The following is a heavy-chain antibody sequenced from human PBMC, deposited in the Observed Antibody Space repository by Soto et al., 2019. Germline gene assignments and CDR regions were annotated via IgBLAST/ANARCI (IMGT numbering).Heavy chain of an antibody. D-gene: IGHD3-16*01. CDR3: ARLGDKRKRHAFDI. V-gene: IGHV4-59*01. CDR1: GGSISSYY. CDR2: IYYSGST. J-gene: IGHJ3*02. Sequence: SETLSLTCTVSGGSISSYYWSWIRQPPGKGLEWIGYIYYSGSTNYNPSLKSRVTISVDTSKNQFSLKLSSVTAADTAVYYCARLGDKRKRHAFDIWGQGTMVTVSS.